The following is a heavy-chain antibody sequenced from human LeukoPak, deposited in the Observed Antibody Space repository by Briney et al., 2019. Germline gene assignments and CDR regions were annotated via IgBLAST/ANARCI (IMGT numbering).Heavy chain of an antibody. CDR3: AKSLPHYYDSSGYYFFCLGHFDY. CDR1: GYTFTSYD. V-gene: IGHV1-8*03. D-gene: IGHD3-22*01. CDR2: MNPNSGNT. J-gene: IGHJ4*02. Sequence: ASVKVSCKASGYTFTSYDINWVRQATGQGLEWMGWMNPNSGNTGYAQKFQGRVTITRNTSISTAYMELSSLRSEDTAVYYCAKSLPHYYDSSGYYFFCLGHFDYWGQGTLVTVSS.